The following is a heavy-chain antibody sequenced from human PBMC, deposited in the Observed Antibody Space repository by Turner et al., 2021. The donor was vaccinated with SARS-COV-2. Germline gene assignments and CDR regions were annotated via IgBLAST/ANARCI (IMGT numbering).Heavy chain of an antibody. V-gene: IGHV4-39*01. D-gene: IGHD6-13*01. CDR2: IYYSGST. CDR3: ATSTVAGTELNYYGMDV. Sequence: HLQLQESGPGLVKPSETLSLTCTVSGGSISSSSYYWGWNRQPPGKGLEWIGSIYYSGSTYYNPSLKSRVSISVDTSKNQFSLKLSSVTAADTAVYYCATSTVAGTELNYYGMDVWGQGTTVTVS. CDR1: GGSISSSSYY. J-gene: IGHJ6*02.